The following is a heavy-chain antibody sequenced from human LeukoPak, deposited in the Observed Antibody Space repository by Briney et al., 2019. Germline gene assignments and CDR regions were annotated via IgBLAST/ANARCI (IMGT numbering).Heavy chain of an antibody. CDR1: GGSISSYY. Sequence: SETLSLTCTVSGGSISSYYWSWIRQPPGKGLEWIGYVYYNGVTNYNPSLKSRVTISVDTSKNQFSLKLNSVTAADTAVYYCAREGSSGFYITWGQGTLVTVSS. CDR2: VYYNGVT. D-gene: IGHD3-22*01. J-gene: IGHJ5*02. CDR3: AREGSSGFYIT. V-gene: IGHV4-59*01.